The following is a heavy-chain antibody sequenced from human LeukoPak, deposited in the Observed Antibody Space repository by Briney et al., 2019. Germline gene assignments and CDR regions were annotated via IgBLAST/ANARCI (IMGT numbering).Heavy chain of an antibody. J-gene: IGHJ4*02. Sequence: GGSLRLSCAASGFTFRSYSMNWVRQAPGKGLEWVSSMSSSSSYIYYADSVKGRFTISRDNARNSLYLQMNSLRAEDTAVYYCAREQQEDFDYWGQGTLVTVSS. D-gene: IGHD1-1*01. CDR3: AREQQEDFDY. CDR2: MSSSSSYI. CDR1: GFTFRSYS. V-gene: IGHV3-21*01.